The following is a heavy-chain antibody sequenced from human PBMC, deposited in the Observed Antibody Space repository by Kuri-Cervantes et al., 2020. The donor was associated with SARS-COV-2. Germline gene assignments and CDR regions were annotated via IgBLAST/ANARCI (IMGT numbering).Heavy chain of an antibody. Sequence: GGSLRLSCAASGFTFSGHCIHWVRQAPGKGLVWVSRINPDGSYTNNADSVKGRFTLSRDNAKNMLFLQMNSLRAEDTAVYYCVRDGDHWNFDYWGQGTLVTVYS. CDR3: VRDGDHWNFDY. V-gene: IGHV3-74*01. CDR2: INPDGSYT. CDR1: GFTFSGHC. D-gene: IGHD1-1*01. J-gene: IGHJ4*02.